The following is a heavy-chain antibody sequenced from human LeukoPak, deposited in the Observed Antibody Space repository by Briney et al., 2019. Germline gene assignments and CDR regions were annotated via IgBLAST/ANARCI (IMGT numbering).Heavy chain of an antibody. CDR1: SGSFNGYY. V-gene: IGHV4-34*01. CDR2: INHSGDT. J-gene: IGHJ4*02. D-gene: IGHD2-15*01. CDR3: ARTLGHCSGGSCPPGY. Sequence: SETLSLTCAVYSGSFNGYYWSWTRQPPGKGLEWIGEINHSGDTYYNPSLKSRLTVSVDTSKNQFSLKLNSVTAADTAVYYCARTLGHCSGGSCPPGYWGQGSLVTVSS.